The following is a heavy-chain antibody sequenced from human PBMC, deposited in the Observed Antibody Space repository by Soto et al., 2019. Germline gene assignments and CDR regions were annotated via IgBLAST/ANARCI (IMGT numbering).Heavy chain of an antibody. Sequence: GVSLRLSCVVSGFTFSDFGMHWVRQSPGEGLAWVASISNDGLDRYYSESVKGRFTISXGXXXXTXFXQXXXLKVXDTAAYFCASPREGQWLVFDHWGQRTLVTVSS. V-gene: IGHV3-30*19. J-gene: IGHJ4*02. CDR1: GFTFSDFG. D-gene: IGHD6-19*01. CDR3: ASPREGQWLVFDH. CDR2: ISNDGLDR.